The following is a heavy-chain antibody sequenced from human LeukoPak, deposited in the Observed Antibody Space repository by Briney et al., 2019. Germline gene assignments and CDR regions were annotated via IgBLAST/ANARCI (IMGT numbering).Heavy chain of an antibody. J-gene: IGHJ4*02. Sequence: SVKVSCKASGGTFSGYAISWVRQAPGQGLEWMGGIIPIFGTANYAQKFQGRVTITADESTSTAYMELSSLRSEDTAVYYCARRRYYYDSSGPFDYWGQGTLVTVSS. V-gene: IGHV1-69*13. CDR1: GGTFSGYA. CDR3: ARRRYYYDSSGPFDY. CDR2: IIPIFGTA. D-gene: IGHD3-22*01.